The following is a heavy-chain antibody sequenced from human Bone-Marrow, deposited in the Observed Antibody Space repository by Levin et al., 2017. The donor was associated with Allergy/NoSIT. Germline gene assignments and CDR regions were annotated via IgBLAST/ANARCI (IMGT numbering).Heavy chain of an antibody. CDR2: ISYDGSNK. CDR3: AKNGPRNYDFWSGYYSYFDY. V-gene: IGHV3-30*18. CDR1: GFTFSSYG. J-gene: IGHJ4*02. D-gene: IGHD3-3*01. Sequence: GESLKISCAASGFTFSSYGMHWVRQAPGKGLEWVAVISYDGSNKYYADSVKGRFTISRDNSKNTLYLQMNSLRAEDTAVYYCAKNGPRNYDFWSGYYSYFDYWGQGTLVTVSS.